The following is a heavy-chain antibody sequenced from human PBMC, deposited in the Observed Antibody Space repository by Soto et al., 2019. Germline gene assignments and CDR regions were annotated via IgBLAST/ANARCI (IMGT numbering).Heavy chain of an antibody. CDR1: GGSISSSSYY. Sequence: SETLSLTCTVSGGSISSSSYYWVWIRHPPGKGLEWIGSIYYSGSTYYNPSLKSRVTISVDTSKNQFSLKLSSVTAADTAVYYCARRRGDYDPAFDYWGQGTLVTVSS. CDR3: ARRRGDYDPAFDY. J-gene: IGHJ4*02. V-gene: IGHV4-39*01. D-gene: IGHD4-17*01. CDR2: IYYSGST.